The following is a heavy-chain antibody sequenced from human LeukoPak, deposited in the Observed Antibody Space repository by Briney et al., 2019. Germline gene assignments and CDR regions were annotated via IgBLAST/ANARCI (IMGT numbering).Heavy chain of an antibody. Sequence: KPGGSLRLSCAASGFTFSSYSMNWVRQAPGKGLEWVSSISSSSSYIYYADSVKGRFTISRDNAKNSLYPQMNSLRAEDTAVYYCARGPTHYYYYGMDVWGQGTTVTVSS. J-gene: IGHJ6*02. CDR1: GFTFSSYS. V-gene: IGHV3-21*01. CDR2: ISSSSSYI. CDR3: ARGPTHYYYYGMDV.